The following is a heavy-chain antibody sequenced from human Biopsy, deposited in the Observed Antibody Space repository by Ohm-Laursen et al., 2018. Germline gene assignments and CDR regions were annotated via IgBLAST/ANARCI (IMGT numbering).Heavy chain of an antibody. D-gene: IGHD5-12*01. CDR1: GDSIARYY. CDR2: IYYSGGT. V-gene: IGHV4-59*01. J-gene: IGHJ3*02. Sequence: GTLSLTCTVSGDSIARYYWTWIRQPPGKGLEWIGYIYYSGGTNYNPSLKSRVTISVDTSRNQFSLKLSSVTAADTAVYYCAGRPWPNAFDIWGQGTMVTVSS. CDR3: AGRPWPNAFDI.